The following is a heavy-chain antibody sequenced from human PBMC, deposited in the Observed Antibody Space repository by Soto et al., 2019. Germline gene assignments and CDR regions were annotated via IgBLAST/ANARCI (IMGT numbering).Heavy chain of an antibody. CDR1: GYSFTSYW. D-gene: IGHD1-26*01. CDR2: IYPGDSDT. Sequence: GESLKISCKGSGYSFTSYWIGWVRQMPGKGLEWMGIIYPGDSDTRYSPSFQGQVTISADKSISTAYLQWSSLKASDTAMYYCARPGRVGAPYYGMDVWGQGTTVTVS. CDR3: ARPGRVGAPYYGMDV. V-gene: IGHV5-51*01. J-gene: IGHJ6*02.